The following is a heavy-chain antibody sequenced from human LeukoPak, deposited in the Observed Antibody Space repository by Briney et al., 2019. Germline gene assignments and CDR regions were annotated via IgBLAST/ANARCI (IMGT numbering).Heavy chain of an antibody. Sequence: SETLSLTCTVSGGSISSSSYSWGWIRQPPGKGLEWIGIIYYSGSTYYNPTLKSRLTISVDTSKNQFSLKLSSVTAADTAVYYCASRSSWYGVDYWGQGTLVTVSS. V-gene: IGHV4-39*01. J-gene: IGHJ4*02. CDR1: GGSISSSSYS. D-gene: IGHD6-13*01. CDR2: IYYSGST. CDR3: ASRSSWYGVDY.